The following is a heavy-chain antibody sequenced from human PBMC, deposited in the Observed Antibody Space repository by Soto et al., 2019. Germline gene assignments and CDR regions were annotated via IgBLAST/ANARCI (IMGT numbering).Heavy chain of an antibody. CDR2: INSDGSST. J-gene: IGHJ4*02. Sequence: GGSLRLSCAASGFTFSSYWMHWVRQAPGKGLVWVSRINSDGSSTSYADSVKGRFTVSRDNAKKTMSLQMNNLRAEDTAVYYCATWRGGYTYGLDHWGQGTPVTVSS. CDR1: GFTFSSYW. D-gene: IGHD5-18*01. V-gene: IGHV3-74*01. CDR3: ATWRGGYTYGLDH.